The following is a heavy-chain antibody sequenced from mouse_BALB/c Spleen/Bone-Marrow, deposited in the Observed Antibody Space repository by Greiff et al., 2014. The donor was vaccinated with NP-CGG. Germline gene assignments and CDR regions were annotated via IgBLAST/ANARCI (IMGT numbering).Heavy chain of an antibody. D-gene: IGHD2-3*01. CDR2: INPYNDGT. CDR1: GYTFTSYI. Sequence: XLXXSXPELVKPGASVKMSCKASGYTFTSYIMHWVKQKPGQGLEWIGYINPYNDGTKYNEKFKGKATLTSDKSSSTAYMELSSLTSEDSAVYYCARRWLPYAMDYWGQGTSVTVSS. J-gene: IGHJ4*01. V-gene: IGHV1-14*01. CDR3: ARRWLPYAMDY.